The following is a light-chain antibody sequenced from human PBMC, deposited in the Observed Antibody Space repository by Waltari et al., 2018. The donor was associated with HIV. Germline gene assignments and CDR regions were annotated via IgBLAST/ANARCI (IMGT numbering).Light chain of an antibody. CDR1: QSLSNY. Sequence: EIVLTQSPATLSLSPGERATLSCRASQSLSNYLAWHQQKPAQAPRLLIFDAAFRAAGIPARFRGRGSGTDFTLTISSLEPEDSAVYYCQQRSNSVTFGQGTRLEIK. CDR3: QQRSNSVT. V-gene: IGKV3-11*01. J-gene: IGKJ5*01. CDR2: DAA.